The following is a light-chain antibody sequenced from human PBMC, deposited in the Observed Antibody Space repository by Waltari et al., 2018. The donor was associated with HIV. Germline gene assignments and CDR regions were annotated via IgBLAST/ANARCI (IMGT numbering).Light chain of an antibody. V-gene: IGLV2-11*01. CDR3: CSFAGSYTLV. Sequence: QSALTQPRSVSGSPGQSVTISCTGTSSDLGDYNYVSWYQQHPGKAPKLMIYDVTKRPSGVTDRFSGSKSGNTASLTISGLQAEDEAAYYCCSFAGSYTLVFGGGTKLTVL. CDR1: SSDLGDYNY. J-gene: IGLJ3*02. CDR2: DVT.